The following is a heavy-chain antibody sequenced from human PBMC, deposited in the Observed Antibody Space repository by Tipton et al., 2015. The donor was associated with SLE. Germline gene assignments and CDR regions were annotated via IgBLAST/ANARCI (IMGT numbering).Heavy chain of an antibody. CDR3: ARAIAAAAHYYYYYMDV. D-gene: IGHD6-13*01. CDR2: ISSSSSYI. J-gene: IGHJ6*03. V-gene: IGHV3-21*01. Sequence: GSLRLSCAASGFTFSSYSMNWVRQAPGKGLEWVSSISSSSSYIYYADSVKGRFTISRDNAKNSLYLQMNSLRAEDTAVYYCARAIAAAAHYYYYYMDVWGKGTTVTVSS. CDR1: GFTFSSYS.